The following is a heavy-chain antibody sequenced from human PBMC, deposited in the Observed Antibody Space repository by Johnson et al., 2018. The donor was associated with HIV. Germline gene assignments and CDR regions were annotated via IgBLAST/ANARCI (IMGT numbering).Heavy chain of an antibody. J-gene: IGHJ3*02. CDR2: LDSGGRA. V-gene: IGHV3-66*01. D-gene: IGHD5-18*01. CDR3: ARGIVTPDEVAFDI. Sequence: VLLVESGGGLVQPGGSLRLSCAASGFTVSSNYMSWVRQAPGKGLEWVSILDSGGRASYADSVKGRFIISRDNSKNTLYLQMNSLRAEDTAVYYCARGIVTPDEVAFDIWGQGTLVTVSS. CDR1: GFTVSSNY.